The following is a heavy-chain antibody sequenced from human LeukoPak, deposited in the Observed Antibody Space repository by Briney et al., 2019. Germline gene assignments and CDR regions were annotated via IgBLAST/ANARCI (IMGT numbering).Heavy chain of an antibody. J-gene: IGHJ3*02. CDR3: ARGLVVLTPHAGVFQI. D-gene: IGHD2-15*01. CDR1: GGFFSSSY. V-gene: IGHV4-59*01. Sequence: PSETLSLTCIVSGGFFSSSYWSWIRQPPGKGLEWIAYIYSNGNTNSNPSLKSRVTIAVDTSQSQFSLKLSSVTAADTAVYYCARGLVVLTPHAGVFQIWGQGTKVTVSS. CDR2: IYSNGNT.